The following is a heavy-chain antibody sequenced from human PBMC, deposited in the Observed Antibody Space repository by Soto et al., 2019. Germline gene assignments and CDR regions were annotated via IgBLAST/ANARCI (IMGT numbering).Heavy chain of an antibody. CDR2: ISSSSSTI. D-gene: IGHD1-26*01. CDR3: ARAPGESGSYYGFFDY. V-gene: IGHV3-48*02. J-gene: IGHJ4*02. Sequence: EVRLVESGGGLVQPGGSLRLSCEASGFTFSSYNLNWVRQAPGKGLEWVSYISSSSSTIYYADSVKGRFTISRDNAKNSLYLQMNSLRDEDTAVYYCARAPGESGSYYGFFDYWGQGTLVTVSS. CDR1: GFTFSSYN.